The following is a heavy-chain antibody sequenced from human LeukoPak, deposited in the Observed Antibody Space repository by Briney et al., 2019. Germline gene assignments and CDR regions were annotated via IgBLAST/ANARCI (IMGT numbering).Heavy chain of an antibody. J-gene: IGHJ4*02. V-gene: IGHV4-59*01. CDR3: ARGLKPFDS. CDR2: IYYSGST. Sequence: SETLSLTCTVSGGSISGYSWSWVRQPPGKGLEWLGYIYYSGSTDYNPSLKSRVTISVDTSKNHFSLKLTSVTAADTAVYYCARGLKPFDSWGQGTLVTVSS. CDR1: GGSISGYS.